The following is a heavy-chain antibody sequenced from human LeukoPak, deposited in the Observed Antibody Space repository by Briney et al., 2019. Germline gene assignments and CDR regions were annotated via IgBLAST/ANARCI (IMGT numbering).Heavy chain of an antibody. CDR3: AKGPLAAAGYPAYFDY. D-gene: IGHD6-13*01. Sequence: ASVKVSCKASGYTFTGYYMHRVRQAPGQGLEWMGWINPNSGGTNYAQKFQGRVTMTRDTSISTAYMELSRLRSDDTAVYYCAKGPLAAAGYPAYFDYWGQGTLVTVSS. CDR2: INPNSGGT. V-gene: IGHV1-2*02. CDR1: GYTFTGYY. J-gene: IGHJ4*02.